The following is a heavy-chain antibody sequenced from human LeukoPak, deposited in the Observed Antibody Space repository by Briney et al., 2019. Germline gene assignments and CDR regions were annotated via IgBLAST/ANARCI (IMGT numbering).Heavy chain of an antibody. Sequence: GESLRLSCAASGFTFSSYAMSWVRQAPGKGLEWVSAISGSGGSTYYADSVKGRFTISRDNSKSTLYLEMHSLRSEDTAVYYCAKGLRWVGKYYHNHFDYWGQGTLVTVSS. CDR1: GFTFSSYA. CDR2: ISGSGGST. V-gene: IGHV3-23*01. J-gene: IGHJ4*02. D-gene: IGHD3-10*01. CDR3: AKGLRWVGKYYHNHFDY.